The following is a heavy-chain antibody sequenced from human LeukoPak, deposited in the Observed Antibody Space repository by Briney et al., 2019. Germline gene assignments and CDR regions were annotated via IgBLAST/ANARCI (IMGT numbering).Heavy chain of an antibody. CDR1: GYTFTSYY. Sequence: ASVKVSCKASGYTFTSYYMHWVRQAPGQELEWMGIINPSGGSTSYAQKFQGRVTMTRDMSTSTVYMELSSLRSEDTAVYYCARGPGRSSWLGPEYFQHWGQGTLVTVSS. J-gene: IGHJ1*01. CDR3: ARGPGRSSWLGPEYFQH. D-gene: IGHD6-13*01. CDR2: INPSGGST. V-gene: IGHV1-46*01.